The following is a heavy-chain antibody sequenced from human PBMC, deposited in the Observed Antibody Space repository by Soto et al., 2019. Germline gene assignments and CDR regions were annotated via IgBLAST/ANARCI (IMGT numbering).Heavy chain of an antibody. Sequence: ASVKVSCKTSGFTFRSSAVQWVRQARGQRLEWIGWLVVGTGNTSYAQKFQQRVTISSDRSTNTVSMELSSLTSEDTAVYYCATGAYCSGGSCSDYYYYYGMDLWGKGTTVTVSS. CDR3: ATGAYCSGGSCSDYYYYYGMDL. CDR2: LVVGTGNT. D-gene: IGHD2-15*01. J-gene: IGHJ6*01. CDR1: GFTFRSSA. V-gene: IGHV1-58*01.